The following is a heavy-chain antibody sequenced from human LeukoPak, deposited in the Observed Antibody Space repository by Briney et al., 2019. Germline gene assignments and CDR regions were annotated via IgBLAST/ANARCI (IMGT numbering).Heavy chain of an antibody. Sequence: GGSLRLSCAASGFTFDDYAMHWVRQAPGKGLEWVSLISGDGGSTYYAVSVKGRFTISRDNSKNSLYLQMNSLRTEDTALYYCAKGVGYSSGWYMDYYYMDVWGKGTTVTVSS. CDR2: ISGDGGST. CDR1: GFTFDDYA. J-gene: IGHJ6*03. V-gene: IGHV3-43*02. D-gene: IGHD6-19*01. CDR3: AKGVGYSSGWYMDYYYMDV.